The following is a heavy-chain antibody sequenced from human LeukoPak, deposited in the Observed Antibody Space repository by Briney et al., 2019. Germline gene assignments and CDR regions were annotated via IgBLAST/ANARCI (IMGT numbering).Heavy chain of an antibody. V-gene: IGHV3-33*01. J-gene: IGHJ4*02. Sequence: GGSLRLSCAASGFTFSVYYMHWVRQAPGKGLEWVAVIRYDGSNKFHADSVKDRFTISRDNAKSSVYLQMNSLRADDTAVYYCARDHNWGFDYWGRGTLVSVSS. CDR1: GFTFSVYY. CDR2: IRYDGSNK. CDR3: ARDHNWGFDY. D-gene: IGHD7-27*01.